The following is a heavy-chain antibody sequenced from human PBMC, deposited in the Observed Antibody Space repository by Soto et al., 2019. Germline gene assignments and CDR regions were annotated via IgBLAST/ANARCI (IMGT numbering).Heavy chain of an antibody. Sequence: PGGSLRLSCAASGFTFTNYWMAWVRQAPGKGLEWVAHIDQGGGEKYYVDSMKGRFTISRDNAKNSLYLQMNSLRAGDTALYYCARGGNWFDPWGQGTLVTVSS. CDR1: GFTFTNYW. J-gene: IGHJ5*02. CDR3: ARGGNWFDP. V-gene: IGHV3-7*05. D-gene: IGHD3-10*01. CDR2: IDQGGGEK.